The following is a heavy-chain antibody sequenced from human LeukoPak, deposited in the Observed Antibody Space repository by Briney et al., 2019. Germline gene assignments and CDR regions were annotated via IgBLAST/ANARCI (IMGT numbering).Heavy chain of an antibody. V-gene: IGHV1-18*01. CDR3: ARVYGSGSFDAFDI. CDR1: GYTFTSYG. CDR2: LNAYNGNT. Sequence: ASVKVSCKASGYTFTSYGISWVRQAPGQGLEWMGWLNAYNGNTNYAQKLQGRVTMTTDTSTSTAYMELRSLRSDDTAVYYCARVYGSGSFDAFDIWGQGTMVTVSS. J-gene: IGHJ3*02. D-gene: IGHD3-10*01.